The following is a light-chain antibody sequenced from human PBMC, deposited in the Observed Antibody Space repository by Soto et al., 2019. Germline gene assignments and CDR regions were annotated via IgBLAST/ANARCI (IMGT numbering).Light chain of an antibody. J-gene: IGLJ1*01. CDR1: NSDVEKYDL. CDR2: EGT. Sequence: QSALTQPASVSGSPGQSITISCTGSNSDVEKYDLVSWYEHLPGKAPQRIIYEGTKRPSHISDRFSGSKSGDTASLTISGLESEDEADYYCCSYAGDSVLVFGGGTKVTVL. CDR3: CSYAGDSVLV. V-gene: IGLV2-23*01.